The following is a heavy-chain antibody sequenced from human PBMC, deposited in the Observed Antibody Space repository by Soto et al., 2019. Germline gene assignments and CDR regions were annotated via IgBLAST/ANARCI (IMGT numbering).Heavy chain of an antibody. Sequence: SLKISCKGSGYTFISYWIGWVRQMPGKGMEWMGIINPGDSDTRYSPSFQGQVTISTDKSISTAYLQWSSLKASDTAIYYFAILEWGISDLLFDYWGQGPLVTVPP. CDR2: INPGDSDT. J-gene: IGHJ4*02. D-gene: IGHD3-16*01. V-gene: IGHV5-51*01. CDR3: AILEWGISDLLFDY. CDR1: GYTFISYW.